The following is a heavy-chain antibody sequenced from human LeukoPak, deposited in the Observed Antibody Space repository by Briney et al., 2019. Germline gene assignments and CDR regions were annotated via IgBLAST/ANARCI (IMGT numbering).Heavy chain of an antibody. D-gene: IGHD3-10*01. V-gene: IGHV4-61*09. J-gene: IGHJ5*02. CDR2: IYTSGST. Sequence: SETLSLTCTVSGGSISSGSYYWSWIRQPAGKGLEWIGHIYTSGSTNYNPSLKSRVTISVDTSKNNFSLKLTSVTAADTAVYYCARGTDYYGSGTWGHWFDPWGQGTLVTVSS. CDR3: ARGTDYYGSGTWGHWFDP. CDR1: GGSISSGSYY.